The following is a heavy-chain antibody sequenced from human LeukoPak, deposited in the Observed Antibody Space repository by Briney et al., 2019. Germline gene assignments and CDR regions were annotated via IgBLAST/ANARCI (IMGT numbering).Heavy chain of an antibody. D-gene: IGHD2-2*01. CDR3: ARDSLPAANYGMDV. Sequence: ASVKVSCKASGYTFTGYYMHWVRQAPGQGLEWMGWINPNSGGTNYAQKFQGRVTMTRDTSISTAYMELSRLRSDDTAVYYCARDSLPAANYGMDVWGQGTTVTVSS. CDR2: INPNSGGT. CDR1: GYTFTGYY. J-gene: IGHJ6*02. V-gene: IGHV1-2*02.